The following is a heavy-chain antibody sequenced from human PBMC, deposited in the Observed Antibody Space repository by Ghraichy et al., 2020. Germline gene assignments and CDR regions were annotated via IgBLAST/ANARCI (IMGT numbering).Heavy chain of an antibody. CDR2: ISGSGGST. V-gene: IGHV3-23*01. CDR1: GFTFSSYA. J-gene: IGHJ4*02. D-gene: IGHD2-2*01. Sequence: GESLNISCAASGFTFSSYAMSWVRQAPGKGLEWVSAISGSGGSTYYADSVKGRFTISRDNSKNTLYLQMNSLRAEDTAVYYCAKEDIVVVPAAHGFDYWGQGTLVTVSS. CDR3: AKEDIVVVPAAHGFDY.